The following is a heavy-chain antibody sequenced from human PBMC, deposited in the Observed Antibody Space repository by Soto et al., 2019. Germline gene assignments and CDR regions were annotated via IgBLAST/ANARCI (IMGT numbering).Heavy chain of an antibody. D-gene: IGHD6-13*01. CDR2: ISYDGSNK. Sequence: QVQLVKSGGGVVQPGRSLRLSCAASGFTFSSYGMHWVRQAPGKGLEWVAVISYDGSNKYYADSVKGRFTISRDNSKNTLYLQMNSLRAEDTAVYYCSKASSSWYADYFDYWGQGTLVTVSS. CDR1: GFTFSSYG. J-gene: IGHJ4*02. V-gene: IGHV3-30*18. CDR3: SKASSSWYADYFDY.